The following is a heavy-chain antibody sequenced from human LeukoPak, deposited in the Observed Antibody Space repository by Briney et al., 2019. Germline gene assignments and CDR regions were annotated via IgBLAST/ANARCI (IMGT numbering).Heavy chain of an antibody. CDR2: MNPNSGNT. J-gene: IGHJ5*02. V-gene: IGHV1-8*01. CDR1: GYTFTSYD. D-gene: IGHD3-10*01. CDR3: ARGVRLLWFGELLSEGPNWFDP. Sequence: ASVKVSFKSSGYTFTSYDINWVRQATGQGLEWMGWMNPNSGNTGYAQKFQGRVTMTRNTSISTAYMELSSLRSEDTAVYYCARGVRLLWFGELLSEGPNWFDPWGQGTLVTVSS.